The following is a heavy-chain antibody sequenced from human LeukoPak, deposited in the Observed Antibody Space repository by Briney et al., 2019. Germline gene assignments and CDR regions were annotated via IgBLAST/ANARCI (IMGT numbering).Heavy chain of an antibody. CDR3: ARDDAFDI. CDR2: ISSSGSTI. Sequence: PGGSLRLSCAASGFTFSSYEMNWVRQAPGKGLEGGSYISSSGSTIYYADSLKGRFTISRDNAKTSLYLQMNRLRAEDTAVYYCARDDAFDIWGQGTMVTVSS. J-gene: IGHJ3*02. CDR1: GFTFSSYE. V-gene: IGHV3-48*03.